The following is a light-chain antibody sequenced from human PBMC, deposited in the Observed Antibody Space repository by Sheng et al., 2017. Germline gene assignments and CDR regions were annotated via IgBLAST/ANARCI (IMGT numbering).Light chain of an antibody. V-gene: IGKV3-15*01. CDR3: QQYNNWPLLFT. Sequence: EIVMTQSPATLSVSPGERATLSCRASQSVSSNLAWYQQKPGQAPRLLIYGVSTRATGIPARFSGSGSETDFTLTITSLQSEDFAVYYCQQYNNWPLLFTFGPGTKVDIK. CDR1: QSVSSN. J-gene: IGKJ3*01. CDR2: GVS.